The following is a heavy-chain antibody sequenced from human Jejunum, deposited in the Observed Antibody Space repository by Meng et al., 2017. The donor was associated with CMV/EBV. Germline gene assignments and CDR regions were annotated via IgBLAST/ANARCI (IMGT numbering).Heavy chain of an antibody. CDR2: MTASGYRT. CDR1: GFSFNTYA. D-gene: IGHD3-10*01. CDR3: AKDPYGSGSYPPDY. V-gene: IGHV3-23*01. Sequence: VECWGSGGGLGQPGGSVRLSCAAPGFSFNTYALTWVRQAPGKGLAWVSRMTASGYRTYYADSVQGRFTISRDNSKNTVYLQMNSLRAEDTAVYYCAKDPYGSGSYPPDYWGQGTLVTVSS. J-gene: IGHJ4*02.